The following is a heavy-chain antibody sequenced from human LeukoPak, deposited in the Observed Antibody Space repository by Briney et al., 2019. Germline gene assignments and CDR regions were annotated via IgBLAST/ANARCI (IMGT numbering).Heavy chain of an antibody. CDR2: INQDGGEK. CDR3: ASVSRGSRSDY. V-gene: IGHV3-7*02. CDR1: GFTFRSHV. Sequence: GGSLTLSCVASGFTFRSHVANGVRQAPGKALEGVDNINQDGGEKYYVDSVKGRFTISRDNAKSSLYLQMNSLRAEDTAVYYCASVSRGSRSDYWGQGTLVTVSS. D-gene: IGHD1-14*01. J-gene: IGHJ4*02.